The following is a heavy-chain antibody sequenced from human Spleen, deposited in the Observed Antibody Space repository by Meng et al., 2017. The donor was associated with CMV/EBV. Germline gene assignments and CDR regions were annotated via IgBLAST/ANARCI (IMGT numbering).Heavy chain of an antibody. Sequence: ASVKVSCKASGYTFTAHYFHWVRQAPGQGLEWMGWIHPHRGDTNYAQQFQGRVTLTRDTSINTGYMELTRLTSDDTAVYYCARGGWGRTYGPVDSWGQGTLVTVSS. CDR2: IHPHRGDT. CDR1: GYTFTAHY. J-gene: IGHJ4*02. V-gene: IGHV1-2*02. CDR3: ARGGWGRTYGPVDS. D-gene: IGHD3-10*01.